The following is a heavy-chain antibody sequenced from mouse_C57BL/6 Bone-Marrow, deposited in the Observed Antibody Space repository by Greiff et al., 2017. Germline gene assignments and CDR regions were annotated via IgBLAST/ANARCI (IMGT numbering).Heavy chain of an antibody. J-gene: IGHJ1*03. Sequence: EVKLMESGGGLVKPGGSLKLSCAASGFTFSDYGMHWVRQAPEKGLEWVAYISSGSSTIYYADTVKGRFTISRDNAKNTLFLQMTSLRSEDTAMYYCARRSCYWYFDVWGTGTTVTVSS. V-gene: IGHV5-17*01. CDR1: GFTFSDYG. CDR2: ISSGSSTI. CDR3: ARRSCYWYFDV.